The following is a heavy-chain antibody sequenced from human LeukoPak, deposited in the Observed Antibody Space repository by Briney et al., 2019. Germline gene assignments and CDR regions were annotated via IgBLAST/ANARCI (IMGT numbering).Heavy chain of an antibody. CDR2: FCLGRDT. D-gene: IGHD1-14*01. V-gene: IGHV4-38-2*02. Sequence: SETLSLTCTVSGDSVTNDFFWGWVRPPPGKELEWIGSFCLGRDTYYRPSLKSRVTISVDTSKNQFSLNLDSVTAADTAVYYCARWASISREPGGFFDHWGQGTLVTVSS. CDR3: ARWASISREPGGFFDH. J-gene: IGHJ4*02. CDR1: GDSVTNDFF.